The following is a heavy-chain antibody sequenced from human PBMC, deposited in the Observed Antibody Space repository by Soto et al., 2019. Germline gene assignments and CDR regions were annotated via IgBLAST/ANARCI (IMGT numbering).Heavy chain of an antibody. CDR2: ISYDGSNK. D-gene: IGHD1-26*01. Sequence: QVQLVESGGGVVQPGRSLRLSCAASGFTFSSYGMHWVRQAPGKGLEWVAVISYDGSNKYYADSVKGRFTISRDNSKNTLYLQMKSLRAEDTAVYYCAKGMRELPNDAFDIWGQGTMVTVSS. CDR1: GFTFSSYG. J-gene: IGHJ3*02. CDR3: AKGMRELPNDAFDI. V-gene: IGHV3-30*18.